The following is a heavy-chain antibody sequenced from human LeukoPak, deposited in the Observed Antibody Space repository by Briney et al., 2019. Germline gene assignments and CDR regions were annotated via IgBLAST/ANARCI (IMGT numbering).Heavy chain of an antibody. CDR3: AREDTAMVGSY. CDR1: GGTFSSYA. D-gene: IGHD5-18*01. J-gene: IGHJ4*02. Sequence: GASVKVSCKASGGTFSSYAISWVRQAPGQGLEWMGRIIPIFGTANYTQKFQGRVTITTDESTSTAYMELSSLRSEDTAVYYCAREDTAMVGSYWGQGTLVTVSS. CDR2: IIPIFGTA. V-gene: IGHV1-69*05.